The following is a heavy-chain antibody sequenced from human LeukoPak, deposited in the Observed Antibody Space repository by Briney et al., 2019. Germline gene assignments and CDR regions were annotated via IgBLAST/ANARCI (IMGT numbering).Heavy chain of an antibody. V-gene: IGHV4-4*07. D-gene: IGHD3-22*01. Sequence: PSETLSLTCTVSGCSISSYYWSWIRQPAGKGLEWIGRYHTSGSTNYNPSLKSRVTISVDTSKNQFSLKLSSVTAADTAVYYCARGAHYYDSSGYLEWGQGTLVTVSS. CDR1: GCSISSYY. CDR3: ARGAHYYDSSGYLE. J-gene: IGHJ4*02. CDR2: YHTSGST.